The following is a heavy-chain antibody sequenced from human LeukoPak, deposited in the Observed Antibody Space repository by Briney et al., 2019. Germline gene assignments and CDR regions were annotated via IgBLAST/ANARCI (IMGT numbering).Heavy chain of an antibody. CDR2: INQDGSQK. J-gene: IGHJ4*02. CDR1: GFTFSSYW. D-gene: IGHD4-17*01. V-gene: IGHV3-7*03. Sequence: GGSLRLSCAVSGFTFSSYWMSWFRQAPGKGLEWVANINQDGSQKFSVDSVKGRFTTSRDNAKNSLSLQMNSLRVEDTAVYYCARDWFDGDYDRFDYWGQGTLVTVPS. CDR3: ARDWFDGDYDRFDY.